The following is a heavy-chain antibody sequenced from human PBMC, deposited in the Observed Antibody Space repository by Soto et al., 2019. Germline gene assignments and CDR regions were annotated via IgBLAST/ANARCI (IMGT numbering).Heavy chain of an antibody. D-gene: IGHD2-2*01. CDR3: ARVYCSSTSCSNIYYYYYGMDV. CDR1: GGTFSSYA. J-gene: IGHJ6*02. CDR2: IIPIFGTA. V-gene: IGHV1-69*06. Sequence: ASVKVSCKASGGTFSSYAISWVRQAPGQGLEWMGGIIPIFGTANYAQKFQGRVTITADKSTSTAYMELSSLGSEDTAVYYCARVYCSSTSCSNIYYYYYGMDVWGQGTTVTVSS.